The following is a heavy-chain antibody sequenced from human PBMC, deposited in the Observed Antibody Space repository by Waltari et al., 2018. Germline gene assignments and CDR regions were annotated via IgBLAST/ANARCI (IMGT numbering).Heavy chain of an antibody. V-gene: IGHV3-74*01. CDR3: VRNIGVDNTN. D-gene: IGHD2-2*01. Sequence: EVQLVESGGGLVQPGGSLRLSCAASGFTFSNYWMHWVRQAPGKGLVWCERINRDGSGTSYADSVKGRFTISRDNAKNTLYLQMNSLRAEDTAVYYCVRNIGVDNTNWGQGTLVTVSS. CDR1: GFTFSNYW. J-gene: IGHJ4*02. CDR2: INRDGSGT.